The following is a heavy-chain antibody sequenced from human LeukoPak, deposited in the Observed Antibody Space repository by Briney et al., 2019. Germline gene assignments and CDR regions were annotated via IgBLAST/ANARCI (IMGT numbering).Heavy chain of an antibody. CDR3: ARGFGYSYPHLSYFDY. CDR2: INHSGGT. J-gene: IGHJ4*02. CDR1: GGSFSGYY. V-gene: IGHV4-34*01. D-gene: IGHD5-18*01. Sequence: SETLSLTCAVYGGSFSGYYWSWIRQPPGKGLEWIGEINHSGGTNYNPSLKSRVTISVDTSKNQFSLKLSSVTAADTAVYYCARGFGYSYPHLSYFDYWGQGTLVTVSS.